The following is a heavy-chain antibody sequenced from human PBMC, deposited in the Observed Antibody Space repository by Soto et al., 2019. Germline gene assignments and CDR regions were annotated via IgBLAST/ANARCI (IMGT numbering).Heavy chain of an antibody. CDR2: ISAYNGNT. CDR3: ARDRSSSSL. V-gene: IGHV1-18*01. J-gene: IGHJ4*02. D-gene: IGHD6-6*01. Sequence: QVQLVQSGPEVKKPGASVKVSCKASGYTFTNYGISWVRQAPGQGLEWMGWISAYNGNTDYAQKFQGRVTMTADTAASTAYMELRSLRSDDTAVYWCARDRSSSSLWGQGTLVTVSS. CDR1: GYTFTNYG.